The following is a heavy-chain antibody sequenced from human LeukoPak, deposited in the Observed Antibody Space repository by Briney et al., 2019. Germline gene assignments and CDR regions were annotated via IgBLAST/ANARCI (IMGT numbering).Heavy chain of an antibody. D-gene: IGHD3-10*02. CDR1: GFIFSNYN. CDR3: ARETPMFY. V-gene: IGHV3-33*01. J-gene: IGHJ4*02. CDR2: IWYEGSNE. Sequence: PGASLRLSCAASGFIFSNYNMHWVRQPPGKGLEWVAAIWYEGSNEHYADSVKGRFTVSRDNSKHILYLHMNSLRADDTAVYYCARETPMFYWGQGTLVTVSS.